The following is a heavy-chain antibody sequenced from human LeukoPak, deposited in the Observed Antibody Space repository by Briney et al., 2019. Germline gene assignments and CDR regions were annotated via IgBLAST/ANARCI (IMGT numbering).Heavy chain of an antibody. V-gene: IGHV3-7*01. Sequence: GGSLRLSCAAPGFTFSNYWMSWVRQAPGKGLEWVANINQDGSEKYYVNSVKGRFTISRDNANNSPYLQMNSLRAEDTAIYYCAREDDWNYEDYWGQGTLVTVSS. J-gene: IGHJ4*02. D-gene: IGHD1-7*01. CDR3: AREDDWNYEDY. CDR1: GFTFSNYW. CDR2: INQDGSEK.